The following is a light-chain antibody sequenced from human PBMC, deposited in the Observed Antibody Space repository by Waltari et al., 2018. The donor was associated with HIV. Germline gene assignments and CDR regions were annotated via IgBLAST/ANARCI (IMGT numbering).Light chain of an antibody. CDR2: ANS. CDR1: SSNIGSGYD. V-gene: IGLV1-40*01. Sequence: QAVLTQPPSVSGAPGQRVTISCSGSSSNIGSGYDVHGYQQLPGTAPKLLIYANSNRPSGVPDRFSGSKSGTSASLAITGLQAEDEADYYCQSYDSSLSGWLFGGGTKLTVL. CDR3: QSYDSSLSGWL. J-gene: IGLJ3*02.